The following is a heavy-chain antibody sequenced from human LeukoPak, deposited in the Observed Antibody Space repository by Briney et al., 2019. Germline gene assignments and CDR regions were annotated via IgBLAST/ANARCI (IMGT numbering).Heavy chain of an antibody. Sequence: GGSLRLSCAASAFTFSNYVLSSVGQAPGKGLEWVSAITSGYTPHYADSVKGRFTITRDNSKNTLYLQMNRLRAEETARYYCAKSYDDGSDSSYMSFDCWGQGALATVSS. CDR1: AFTFSNYV. D-gene: IGHD3-10*01. CDR3: AKSYDDGSDSSYMSFDC. J-gene: IGHJ4*02. V-gene: IGHV3-23*01. CDR2: ITSGYTP.